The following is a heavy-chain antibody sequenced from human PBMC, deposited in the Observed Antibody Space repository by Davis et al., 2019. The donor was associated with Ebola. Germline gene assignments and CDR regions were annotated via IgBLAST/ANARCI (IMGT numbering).Heavy chain of an antibody. CDR2: IIPIFGTA. D-gene: IGHD2-15*01. Sequence: SVKVSCKASGGTFSSYAISWVRQAPGQGLEWMGGIIPIFGTANYAQKFQGRVTITADESTSTAYMELSSLRSEDTAVYYCAGEVLYCSGGSCLYWGQGTLVTVSS. CDR3: AGEVLYCSGGSCLY. V-gene: IGHV1-69*13. CDR1: GGTFSSYA. J-gene: IGHJ4*02.